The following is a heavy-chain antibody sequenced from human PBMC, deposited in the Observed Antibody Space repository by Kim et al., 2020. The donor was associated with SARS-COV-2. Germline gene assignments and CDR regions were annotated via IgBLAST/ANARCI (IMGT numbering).Heavy chain of an antibody. J-gene: IGHJ4*02. Sequence: YADSVKGRFTISRDTAKNALYLQMNSRRAEDTAVYYCARAYSSGWAYFDYWGQGTLVTVSS. D-gene: IGHD6-19*01. V-gene: IGHV3-21*01. CDR3: ARAYSSGWAYFDY.